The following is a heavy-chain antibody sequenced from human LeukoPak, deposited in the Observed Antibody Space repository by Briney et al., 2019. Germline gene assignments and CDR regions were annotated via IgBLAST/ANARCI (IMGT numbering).Heavy chain of an antibody. D-gene: IGHD3-22*01. J-gene: IGHJ4*02. CDR3: ASMGYYYDSSGYYRY. Sequence: GGSLRLSCAASGFTFSNYWTDWVRQAPGKGLEWVSYISSSGSTIYYADSVKGRFTISRDNAKNSLYLQMNSLRAEDTAVYYCASMGYYYDSSGYYRYWGQGTLVTVSS. V-gene: IGHV3-48*04. CDR2: ISSSGSTI. CDR1: GFTFSNYW.